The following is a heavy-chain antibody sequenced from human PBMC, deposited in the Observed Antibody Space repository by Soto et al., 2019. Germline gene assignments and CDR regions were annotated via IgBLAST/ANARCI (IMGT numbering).Heavy chain of an antibody. J-gene: IGHJ6*02. CDR1: GYTFTGYY. V-gene: IGHV1-2*04. CDR3: ARDGYNLPPHYYYGMDV. D-gene: IGHD5-12*01. CDR2: INPNSGGT. Sequence: ASVKVSCKASGYTFTGYYMHWVRQAPGQGLEWMGWINPNSGGTNYAQKFQGWVTMTRDTSISTAYMELSRLRSDDTAVYYCARDGYNLPPHYYYGMDVWGQGTTVTVSS.